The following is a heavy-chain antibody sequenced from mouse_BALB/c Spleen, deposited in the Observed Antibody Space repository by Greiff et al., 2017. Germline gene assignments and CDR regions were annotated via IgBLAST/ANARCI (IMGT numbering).Heavy chain of an antibody. CDR3: AKNHNYYGVWYFDV. D-gene: IGHD1-2*01. CDR1: GFSLTSYG. Sequence: QVQLKESGPSLVQPSQSLSITCTVSGFSLTSYGVHWVRQSPGQGLEWLGVIWRGGSTDYNAAFMSRLSITKDNSKSQVFFKMNSLQADDTAIYYCAKNHNYYGVWYFDVWGAGTTVTVSS. V-gene: IGHV2-5-1*01. J-gene: IGHJ1*01. CDR2: IWRGGST.